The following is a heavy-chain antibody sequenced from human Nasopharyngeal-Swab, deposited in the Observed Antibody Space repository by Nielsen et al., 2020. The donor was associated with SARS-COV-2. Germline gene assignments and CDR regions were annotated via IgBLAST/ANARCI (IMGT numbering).Heavy chain of an antibody. CDR3: ARWNIAAAGTSSWFDP. CDR2: INPNSGGT. Sequence: WVRQAPGQGLEWMGRINPNSGGTNYAQKFQGRVTMTRDTSISTAYMELSRLRSDDTAVYYCARWNIAAAGTSSWFDPWGQGTRVTVSS. J-gene: IGHJ5*02. V-gene: IGHV1-2*06. D-gene: IGHD6-13*01.